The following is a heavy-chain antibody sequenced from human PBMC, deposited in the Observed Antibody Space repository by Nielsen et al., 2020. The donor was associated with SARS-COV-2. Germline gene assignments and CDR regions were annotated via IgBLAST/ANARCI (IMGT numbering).Heavy chain of an antibody. V-gene: IGHV1-69*13. CDR3: ARDRAAQWEFSYYFDY. Sequence: SVKVSCKASGGTFSSYAISWVRQAPGQGLEWMGGIIPIFGTANYAQKFQGRVTITADESTNTAYMELTGLTSDDTAVYYCARDRAAQWEFSYYFDYWGQGTLITVSS. CDR1: GGTFSSYA. J-gene: IGHJ4*02. CDR2: IIPIFGTA. D-gene: IGHD1-26*01.